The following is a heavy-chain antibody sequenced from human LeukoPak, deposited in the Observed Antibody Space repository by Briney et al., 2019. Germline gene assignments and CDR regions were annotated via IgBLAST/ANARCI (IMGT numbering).Heavy chain of an antibody. CDR3: AQGNFRTFDI. J-gene: IGHJ3*02. D-gene: IGHD1-7*01. Sequence: SETLSLTCTVSGGSISSSSYYWGWIRQPPGKGLEWIGSIYYSGSTYYNPSLKSRVTISVDTSKNQFSLKLSSVTAADTAVYYCAQGNFRTFDIWGQGTMVTVSS. CDR2: IYYSGST. V-gene: IGHV4-39*07. CDR1: GGSISSSSYY.